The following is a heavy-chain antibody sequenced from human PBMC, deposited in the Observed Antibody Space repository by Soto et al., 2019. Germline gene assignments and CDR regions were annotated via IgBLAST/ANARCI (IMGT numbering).Heavy chain of an antibody. CDR2: IKQDGSEK. J-gene: IGHJ6*02. CDR1: GFTFSSYW. CDR3: ATVGYCGGDWCYASYYGMDV. Sequence: GGSLRLSCAASGFTFSSYWMSWVRQAPGKGLEWVANIKQDGSEKYYVDYVKGRFTISRDNAKNSLYLQMNSLRAEDTTENYCATVGYCGGDWCYASYYGMDVWGQGTTVTVSS. V-gene: IGHV3-7*01. D-gene: IGHD2-21*02.